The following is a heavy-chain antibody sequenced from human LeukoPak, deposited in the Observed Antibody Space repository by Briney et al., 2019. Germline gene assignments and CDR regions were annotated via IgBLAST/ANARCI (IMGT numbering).Heavy chain of an antibody. CDR3: GRVRDPAIDY. CDR2: TWYDGSNQ. J-gene: IGHJ4*02. CDR1: GFAFSDYA. Sequence: SGGSLRLSCAASGFAFSDYAMHWARQAPGKGLEWVAVTWYDGSNQYYADSVKGRFTISRDISKNTLYLQMNSLRAEDTAVYYCGRVRDPAIDYWGQGTLVT. V-gene: IGHV3-33*01.